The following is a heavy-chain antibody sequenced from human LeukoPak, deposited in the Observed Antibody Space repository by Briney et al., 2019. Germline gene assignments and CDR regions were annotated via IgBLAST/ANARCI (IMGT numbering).Heavy chain of an antibody. CDR1: GFTFSSYW. V-gene: IGHV3-7*01. CDR3: ARAQYYYDSSGYYYGY. Sequence: GGSLRLSCAASGFTFSSYWMSWVRQAPGKGLEWVANIKQDGSEKYYVDSVKGRFTISRDNAKNSLYLQMNSLRAEDTAVYYCARAQYYYDSSGYYYGYWGQGTLVTVSS. CDR2: IKQDGSEK. D-gene: IGHD3-22*01. J-gene: IGHJ4*02.